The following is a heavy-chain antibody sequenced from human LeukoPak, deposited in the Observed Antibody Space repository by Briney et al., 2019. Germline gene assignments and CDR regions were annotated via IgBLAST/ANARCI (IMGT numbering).Heavy chain of an antibody. J-gene: IGHJ4*02. D-gene: IGHD3-22*01. CDR1: GYTFTNYY. CDR2: INPSGGST. V-gene: IGHV1-46*01. Sequence: ASVKVSCKASGYTFTNYYMHWVRQAPGQGLKWMGIINPSGGSTSYAQKFQGRVTITADKSTSTAYMELSSLRSEDTAVYYCARDDDYYDSSGPSDYWGQGTLVTVSS. CDR3: ARDDDYYDSSGPSDY.